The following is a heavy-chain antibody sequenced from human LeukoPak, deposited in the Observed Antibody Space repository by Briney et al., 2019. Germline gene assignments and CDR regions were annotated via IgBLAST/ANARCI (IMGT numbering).Heavy chain of an antibody. V-gene: IGHV3-23*01. D-gene: IGHD1-26*01. CDR3: AKPSGSHPNYYFDS. CDR2: ISDSGGST. J-gene: IGHJ4*02. CDR1: GFTLRTYA. Sequence: GGSLRLSCAASGFTLRTYAMSWVRQAPGKGLEWVSAISDSGGSTYYADSVKGRFTISRDNSKNTLYLQMHSLRAEDTAVYYCAKPSGSHPNYYFDSWGQGTLVTVSS.